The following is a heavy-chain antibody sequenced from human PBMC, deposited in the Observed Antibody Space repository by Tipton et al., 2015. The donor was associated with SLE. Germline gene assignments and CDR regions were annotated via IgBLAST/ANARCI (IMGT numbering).Heavy chain of an antibody. J-gene: IGHJ3*02. CDR2: IYYSGST. D-gene: IGHD2-21*02. V-gene: IGHV4-39*01. CDR3: ARWGDIVVVTAIPSNAFDI. CDR1: GGSISSSSYY. Sequence: TLSLTCTVSGGSISSSSYYWGWIRQPPGKGLEWIGSIYYSGSTYYNPSLKSRVTISVDTSKNQFSLKLSSVTAADTAVYYCARWGDIVVVTAIPSNAFDIWGQGTMVTVSS.